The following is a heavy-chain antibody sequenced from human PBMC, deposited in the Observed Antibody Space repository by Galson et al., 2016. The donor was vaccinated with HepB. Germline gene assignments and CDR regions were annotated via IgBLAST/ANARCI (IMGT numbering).Heavy chain of an antibody. D-gene: IGHD5-12*01. CDR3: ARGISGYNNWFDP. V-gene: IGHV3-43*01. CDR1: GFIFDDYT. Sequence: SLRLSCAASGFIFDDYTMHWVRQAPEKGLEWVSLISGDGVSTYYADSVKGRFTISRDNSKNSLYLQMNSLRTEDTALYYCARGISGYNNWFDPWGQGTLVTVSS. J-gene: IGHJ5*02. CDR2: ISGDGVST.